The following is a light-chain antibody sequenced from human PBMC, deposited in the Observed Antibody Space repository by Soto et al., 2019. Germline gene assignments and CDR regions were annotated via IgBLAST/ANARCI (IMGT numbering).Light chain of an antibody. CDR3: QQYDSVPRT. CDR1: QDITTL. J-gene: IGKJ5*01. CDR2: DAS. V-gene: IGKV1-33*01. Sequence: DIQMPQSPSSLSASIGDRVTITCQASQDITTLVNWYQQKPGKAPNLLIFDASTLERGAPSRFSGSGSGTDFSLTISSLQPEDIATYYCQQYDSVPRTFGQGTRLDIK.